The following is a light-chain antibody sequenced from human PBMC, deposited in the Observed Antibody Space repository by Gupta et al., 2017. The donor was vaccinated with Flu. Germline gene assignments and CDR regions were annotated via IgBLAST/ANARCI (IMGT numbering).Light chain of an antibody. CDR1: QSVLYSSNNKNY. CDR2: WAS. CDR3: QQEDSTPRT. Sequence: DIVMTQSPVSLAVSLGERATINCKSSQSVLYSSNNKNYLAWYQQKPGQPPKLLIYWASTRESGVPDRFSGSGSGTDFTLTISSLQAEDVAVYYCQQEDSTPRTFGQGTKVEIK. V-gene: IGKV4-1*01. J-gene: IGKJ1*01.